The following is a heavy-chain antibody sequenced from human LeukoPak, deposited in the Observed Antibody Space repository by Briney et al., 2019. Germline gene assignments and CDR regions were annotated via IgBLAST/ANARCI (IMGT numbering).Heavy chain of an antibody. Sequence: KTSETLSLTCAVSGDSVSSSNYYWSWIRQPPGKGLEWTGYIYYGGSTNYNPSLKSRVTISVDTSKSQFSLKLSSVTAADTAVYYCARLTRRSGNYFDSWGQGTLVTVSS. V-gene: IGHV4-61*01. CDR3: ARLTRRSGNYFDS. D-gene: IGHD1-1*01. CDR2: IYYGGST. CDR1: GDSVSSSNYY. J-gene: IGHJ4*02.